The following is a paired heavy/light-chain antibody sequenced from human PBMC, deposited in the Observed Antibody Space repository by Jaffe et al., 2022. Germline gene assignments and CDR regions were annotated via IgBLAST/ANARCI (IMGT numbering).Light chain of an antibody. Sequence: EIVMTQSPATLSVSPGERATLSCRASQSVSSNLAWYQQKPGQAPRLLIYGASTRATGIPARFSGSGSGTEFTLTISSLQSEDFAVYYCQQYNNWPPFFGPGTKVDIK. J-gene: IGKJ3*01. CDR3: QQYNNWPPF. CDR1: QSVSSN. V-gene: IGKV3-15*01. CDR2: GAS.
Heavy chain of an antibody. CDR1: GYTFTSYY. CDR3: ARDRLPLWFGEEGLYYYYYYMDV. D-gene: IGHD3-10*01. CDR2: INPSGGST. J-gene: IGHJ6*03. Sequence: QVQLVQSGAEVKKPGASVKVSCKASGYTFTSYYMHWVRQAPGQGLEWMGIINPSGGSTSYAQKFQGRVTMTRDTSTSTVYMELSSLRSEDTAVYYCARDRLPLWFGEEGLYYYYYYMDVWGKGTTVTVSS. V-gene: IGHV1-46*01.